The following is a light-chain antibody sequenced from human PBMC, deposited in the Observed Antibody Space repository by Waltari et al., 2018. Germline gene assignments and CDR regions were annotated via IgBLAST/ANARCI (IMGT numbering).Light chain of an antibody. Sequence: QAALTQPPSPSGSPGQSVTISCTGTHSDVGGYNYVSWYQQHPGKAPKLMIYEVSKRPSGVPDRFSGSKSGNTASLTVSGLQAEDEADYYCSSYAGSNNLVFGGGTKLTVL. CDR2: EVS. CDR1: HSDVGGYNY. CDR3: SSYAGSNNLV. J-gene: IGLJ2*01. V-gene: IGLV2-8*01.